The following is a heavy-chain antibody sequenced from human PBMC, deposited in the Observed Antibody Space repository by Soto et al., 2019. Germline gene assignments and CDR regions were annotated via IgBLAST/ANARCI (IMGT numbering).Heavy chain of an antibody. V-gene: IGHV3-30*18. CDR3: AKDRRIAARPLFLYGMDV. CDR2: ISYDGSNK. Sequence: GGSLRLSCAASGFTFGSYGMHWVRQAPGKGLEWVAVISYDGSNKYYADSVKGRFTISRDNSKNTLYLQMNSLRAEDTAVYYCAKDRRIAARPLFLYGMDVWGQGTTVTVSS. D-gene: IGHD6-6*01. J-gene: IGHJ6*02. CDR1: GFTFGSYG.